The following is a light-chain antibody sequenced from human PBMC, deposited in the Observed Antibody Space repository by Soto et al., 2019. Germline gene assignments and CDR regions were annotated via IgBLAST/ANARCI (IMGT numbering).Light chain of an antibody. V-gene: IGLV2-14*01. Sequence: QSALTQPASVSGSPGQSITISCTGTSSDIGGYNYVSWYQQHPGKAPKVMIYEVSNRPSGISNRFSGSKSGNTASLTISGLQGEDEADYFCSSYTSNSTVVFGGGTKLTVL. CDR3: SSYTSNSTVV. CDR2: EVS. CDR1: SSDIGGYNY. J-gene: IGLJ2*01.